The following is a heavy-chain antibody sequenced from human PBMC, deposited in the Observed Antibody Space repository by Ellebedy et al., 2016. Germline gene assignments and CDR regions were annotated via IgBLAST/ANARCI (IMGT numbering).Heavy chain of an antibody. CDR1: GFTVSTNY. J-gene: IGHJ4*02. Sequence: GESLKISCAASGFTVSTNYMKWVRQAPGKGLEWVSAIFSDGNTYYADSVKGRFTISRDNSKNTLYLQMNSLKTEDTAMYYCTSDVPELYGGYDTDDDWGQGTQVTVSS. CDR3: TSDVPELYGGYDTDDD. V-gene: IGHV3-53*01. D-gene: IGHD5-12*01. CDR2: IFSDGNT.